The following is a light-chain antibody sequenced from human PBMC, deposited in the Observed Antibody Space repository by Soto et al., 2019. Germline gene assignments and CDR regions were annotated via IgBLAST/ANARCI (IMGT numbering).Light chain of an antibody. CDR2: EVT. Sequence: QSVLAQPASVSGSPGQSITISCAGTSSDVGRYNYVSWYQQHPGKAPKLIIYEVTNRASGVSNRFSASKSGNTASLTISGPQAEDEADYYCSSYTSSSILYVFGTGSKVIVL. CDR1: SSDVGRYNY. J-gene: IGLJ1*01. CDR3: SSYTSSSILYV. V-gene: IGLV2-14*01.